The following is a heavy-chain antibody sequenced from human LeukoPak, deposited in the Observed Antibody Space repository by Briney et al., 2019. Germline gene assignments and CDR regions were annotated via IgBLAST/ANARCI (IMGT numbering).Heavy chain of an antibody. J-gene: IGHJ4*02. Sequence: SETLSLTCAVYGGSFSGYYWSWIRQPPGKGPEWIGEIYHSGGTNYNPSLKSRVTISVDTSKNQFSLKLSSVTAADTAVYYCARRYTNYAPLDYWGQGTLVTVSS. V-gene: IGHV4-34*01. CDR1: GGSFSGYY. CDR2: IYHSGGT. CDR3: ARRYTNYAPLDY. D-gene: IGHD1-1*01.